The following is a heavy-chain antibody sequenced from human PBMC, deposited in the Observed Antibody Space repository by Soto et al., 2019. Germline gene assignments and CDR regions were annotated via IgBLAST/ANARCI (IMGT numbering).Heavy chain of an antibody. Sequence: PGVPLRVCYASSEVTFSSYGVICVRPTPGKGLEWVSSISGSGGSTYYADSVKGRFTISRDNSKNTLYLQMNALSAEDTAFYYCAKDRGGFAGGWEYFDSWGQGALV. CDR1: EVTFSSYG. J-gene: IGHJ4*02. CDR3: AKDRGGFAGGWEYFDS. CDR2: ISGSGGST. V-gene: IGHV3-23*01. D-gene: IGHD6-19*01.